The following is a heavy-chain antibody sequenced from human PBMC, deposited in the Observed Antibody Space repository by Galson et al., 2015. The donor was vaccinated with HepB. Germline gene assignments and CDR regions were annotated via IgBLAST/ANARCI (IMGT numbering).Heavy chain of an antibody. Sequence: QSGAEVKKPGESLKISCKGSGYSFTSYWIGWARQMPGKGLEWMGIIYPGDSDTRYSPSFQGQVTISADKSISTAYLQWSSLKATDTAMYYCARLTYYHDSSGYYVPQGIDYWGQGTLVTVSS. D-gene: IGHD3-22*01. CDR1: GYSFTSYW. J-gene: IGHJ4*02. CDR2: IYPGDSDT. CDR3: ARLTYYHDSSGYYVPQGIDY. V-gene: IGHV5-51*01.